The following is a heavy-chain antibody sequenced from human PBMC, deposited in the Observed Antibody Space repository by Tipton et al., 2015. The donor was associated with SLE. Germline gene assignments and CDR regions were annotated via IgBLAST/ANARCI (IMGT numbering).Heavy chain of an antibody. D-gene: IGHD6-13*01. V-gene: IGHV4-31*03. J-gene: IGHJ4*02. CDR2: IYYSGST. Sequence: TLSLTCTVSGGSISSGGYYWSWIRQHPGKGLEWIGYIYYSGSTYYNPSLKSRVTISVDTSKNQFSLKLSSVTAADTAVYYCARMYSSSWYYFDYWGQGTLVTVSS. CDR3: ARMYSSSWYYFDY. CDR1: GGSISSGGYY.